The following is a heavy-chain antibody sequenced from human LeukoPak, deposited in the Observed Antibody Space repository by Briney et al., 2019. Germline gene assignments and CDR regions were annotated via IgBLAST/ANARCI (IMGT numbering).Heavy chain of an antibody. Sequence: ASVKVSCKVSGYTLTELSMHWVRQAPGKGLEWMGGFDPEDGGTIYAQKFQGRVTMTEDTSTDTAYMELSSLRSEDTAVYYCATDQLEPRRFDYWGQGTLVTVSS. D-gene: IGHD1-1*01. J-gene: IGHJ4*02. CDR2: FDPEDGGT. V-gene: IGHV1-24*01. CDR1: GYTLTELS. CDR3: ATDQLEPRRFDY.